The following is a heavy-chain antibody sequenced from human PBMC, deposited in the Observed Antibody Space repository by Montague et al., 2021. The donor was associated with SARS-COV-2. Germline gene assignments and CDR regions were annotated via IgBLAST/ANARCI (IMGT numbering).Heavy chain of an antibody. CDR3: ARGAPEY. Sequence: SETLSLTCAVSGGSISDYHWTWIRQSPGEGLEWIGKINHGGSTKYNPTLKSRVTISIDTSKKQFTVKLNSVTAADTAVYYCARGAPEYWGQGTLVTVSS. CDR2: INHGGST. J-gene: IGHJ4*02. CDR1: GGSISDYH. V-gene: IGHV4-34*01.